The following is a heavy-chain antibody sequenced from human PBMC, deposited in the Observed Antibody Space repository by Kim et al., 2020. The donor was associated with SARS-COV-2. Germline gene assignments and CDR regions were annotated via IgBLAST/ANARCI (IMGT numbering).Heavy chain of an antibody. V-gene: IGHV4-31*03. CDR1: GGSISSGGYY. D-gene: IGHD3-16*01. CDR3: ARRTLFEYYYYYGMDV. CDR2: IYYSGST. Sequence: SETLSLTCTVSGGSISSGGYYWSWIRQHPGKGLEWIGYIYYSGSTYYNPSLKSRVTISVDTSKNQFSLKLSSVTAADTAVYYCARRTLFEYYYYYGMDVWGQGTTVTVSS. J-gene: IGHJ6*02.